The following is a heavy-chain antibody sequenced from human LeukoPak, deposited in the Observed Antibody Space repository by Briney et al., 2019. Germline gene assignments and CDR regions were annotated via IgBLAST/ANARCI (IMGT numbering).Heavy chain of an antibody. CDR3: AKAGRYSYGTILYYYHYMDV. Sequence: PGVFLRLSCAASGFRFSSYAMSWVRQAPGKGLEWVSAISGSGVSTYYADSVKGRFTVSRDNSKNTLYLQMSGLRAEDTAVYYCAKAGRYSYGTILYYYHYMDVWGKGTTVTVSS. CDR1: GFRFSSYA. CDR2: ISGSGVST. J-gene: IGHJ6*03. D-gene: IGHD5-18*01. V-gene: IGHV3-23*01.